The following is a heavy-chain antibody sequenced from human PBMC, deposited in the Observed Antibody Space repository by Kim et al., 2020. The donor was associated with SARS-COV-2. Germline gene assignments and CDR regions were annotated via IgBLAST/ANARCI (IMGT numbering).Heavy chain of an antibody. CDR3: ANDILTGYGGY. V-gene: IGHV3-30-3*02. CDR2: ISYDGSNK. D-gene: IGHD3-9*01. Sequence: GGSLRLSCAASGFTFSSYAMHWVRQAPGKGLEWVAVISYDGSNKYYADSVKGRFTISRDNSKNTLYLQMNSLRAEDTAVYYCANDILTGYGGYWGQGTLVTVSS. J-gene: IGHJ4*02. CDR1: GFTFSSYA.